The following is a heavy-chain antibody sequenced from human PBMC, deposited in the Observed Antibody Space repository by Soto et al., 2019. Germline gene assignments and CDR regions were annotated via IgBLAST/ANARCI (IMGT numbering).Heavy chain of an antibody. CDR2: INPNSGGT. V-gene: IGHV1-2*04. D-gene: IGHD3-10*01. CDR1: GYTFTGYY. Sequence: QVQLVQSGAEVKKPGASVKVSCKASGYTFTGYYMHWVRQAPGQGLEWMGWINPNSGGTNYAQKFQGWVTMTRXXSXSXXYMELSRLRSDDTAVYYCARGSLLWFGELRYYFDYWGQGTLVTVSS. CDR3: ARGSLLWFGELRYYFDY. J-gene: IGHJ4*02.